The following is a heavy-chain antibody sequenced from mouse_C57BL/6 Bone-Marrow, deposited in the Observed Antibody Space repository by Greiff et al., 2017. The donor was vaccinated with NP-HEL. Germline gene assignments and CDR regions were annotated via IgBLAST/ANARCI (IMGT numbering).Heavy chain of an antibody. Sequence: VQLQQSGPVLVKPGASVKMSCKASGYTFTDYYMNWVKQSHGKSLEWIGVINPYNGGTSYNQKFKGKATLTVDKYSSSAYMELNSLTSEDSAVYYCERKELRYYFDYWGQGTTLTVSS. V-gene: IGHV1-19*01. CDR1: GYTFTDYY. CDR2: INPYNGGT. CDR3: ERKELRYYFDY. D-gene: IGHD1-1*01. J-gene: IGHJ2*01.